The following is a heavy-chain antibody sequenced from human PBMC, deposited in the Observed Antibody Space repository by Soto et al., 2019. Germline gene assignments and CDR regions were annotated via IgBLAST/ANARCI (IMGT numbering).Heavy chain of an antibody. CDR2: INHSGST. CDR3: ATLSSAAGTWVDY. D-gene: IGHD6-13*01. J-gene: IGHJ4*02. V-gene: IGHV4-34*01. CDR1: GGSFSGYY. Sequence: SETLSLTCAVYGGSFSGYYWSWIRQPPGKGLEWIGEINHSGSTNYNPSLKSRVTISVDTSKNQFSLKLSSVTAADTAVYYCATLSSAAGTWVDYWGQGTLVTVSS.